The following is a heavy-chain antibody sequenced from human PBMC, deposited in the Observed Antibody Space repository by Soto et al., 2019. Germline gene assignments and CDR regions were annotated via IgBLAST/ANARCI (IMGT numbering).Heavy chain of an antibody. V-gene: IGHV3-74*01. CDR1: GFTFTDYW. Sequence: SLRLSCAASGFTFTDYWTHWVRQAPGKGLVWVSRINSDGSRTSYADSVTGRFTISRDNAKSTLYLQMNSLRVEDTALYYCARETYRGFYFDYWGQGTLVTVSS. J-gene: IGHJ4*02. CDR2: INSDGSRT. CDR3: ARETYRGFYFDY. D-gene: IGHD4-4*01.